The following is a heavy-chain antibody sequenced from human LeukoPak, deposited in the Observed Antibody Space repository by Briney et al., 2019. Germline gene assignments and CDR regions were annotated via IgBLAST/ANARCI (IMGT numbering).Heavy chain of an antibody. CDR1: GYTFTGYY. CDR2: INPNSGGT. V-gene: IGHV1-2*02. Sequence: ASVKVSCKASGYTFTGYYMHWVRQAPGQGLEWMGWINPNSGGTNYAQKFQGRVTMTRDTSISTAYMELSRLRSDDTAVYYCARDLFRYCSSGSCYWESSGNWFDPWGQGTLVTVSS. D-gene: IGHD2-15*01. CDR3: ARDLFRYCSSGSCYWESSGNWFDP. J-gene: IGHJ5*02.